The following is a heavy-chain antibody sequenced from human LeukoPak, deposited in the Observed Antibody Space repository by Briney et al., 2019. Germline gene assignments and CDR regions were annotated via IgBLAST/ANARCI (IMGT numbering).Heavy chain of an antibody. J-gene: IGHJ4*02. D-gene: IGHD5-24*01. CDR2: ISGSGDNT. CDR3: ARWEEMATNRLDY. CDR1: EFTFSNFA. V-gene: IGHV3-23*01. Sequence: PGGSLRLSCAASEFTFSNFAMSWVRQAPGXGLEWVSTISGSGDNTYYADSVKGRFTISRDNSKNTLSLHMNTLRAEDTAVYYCARWEEMATNRLDYWGQGTLVTVSS.